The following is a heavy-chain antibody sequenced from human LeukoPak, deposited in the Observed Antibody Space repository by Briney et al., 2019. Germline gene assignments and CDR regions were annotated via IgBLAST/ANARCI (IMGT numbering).Heavy chain of an antibody. J-gene: IGHJ5*02. D-gene: IGHD2-2*01. CDR1: GYSFTSYW. Sequence: GESLKISCKGSGYSFTSYWIGWVRLMPGKGLEWMGIIYPGDSDTRYSPSFQGQVTISADKSISTAYTQWSSLKASDTAMYYCARQFYGSTSPNWLDPWGQGTLVTVSS. CDR2: IYPGDSDT. CDR3: ARQFYGSTSPNWLDP. V-gene: IGHV5-51*01.